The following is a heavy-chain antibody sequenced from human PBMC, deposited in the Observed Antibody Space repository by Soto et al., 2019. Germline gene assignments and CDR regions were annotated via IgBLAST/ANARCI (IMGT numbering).Heavy chain of an antibody. Sequence: QVQLVQSGAEVKKPGASVKVSCKASGYTFTSYGISWVRQAPGQGLEWMGWISAYNGNTNYAQKLQGRVTMTTDTSTSTAYMELRSLRSDATAVYYCARDGQYYDFWIETPTLCYFDLWGRGTLVTVSS. CDR3: ARDGQYYDFWIETPTLCYFDL. V-gene: IGHV1-18*04. CDR1: GYTFTSYG. CDR2: ISAYNGNT. J-gene: IGHJ2*01. D-gene: IGHD3-3*01.